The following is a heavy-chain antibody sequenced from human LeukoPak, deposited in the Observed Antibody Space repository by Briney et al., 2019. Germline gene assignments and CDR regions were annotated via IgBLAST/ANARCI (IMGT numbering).Heavy chain of an antibody. CDR1: GFTFSSYS. CDR3: ARAPRQLVEDYYYYYMDV. V-gene: IGHV3-21*01. CDR2: ISSSSSYI. D-gene: IGHD6-6*01. J-gene: IGHJ6*03. Sequence: PGGSLRLSCAASGFTFSSYSMNWVRQAPGKGLEWVSSISSSSSYIYYADSVKGRFTISRDNAKNSLYLQMNSLRAEDTAVYYCARAPRQLVEDYYYYYMDVWGKGTTVTVSS.